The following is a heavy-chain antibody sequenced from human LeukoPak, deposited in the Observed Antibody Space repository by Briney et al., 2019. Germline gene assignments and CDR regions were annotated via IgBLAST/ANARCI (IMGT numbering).Heavy chain of an antibody. V-gene: IGHV3-7*01. Sequence: GGSLRLSCAASGFTFSSYWMSWVRQAPGKGLEWVANIKQEGSEKYYVDSVKGRFTISRDNANTSLYLQMNSLRAEDTAVYYCARDCSSTSCYRGGFDPWGQGTLVTVSS. CDR2: IKQEGSEK. D-gene: IGHD2-2*01. CDR3: ARDCSSTSCYRGGFDP. J-gene: IGHJ5*02. CDR1: GFTFSSYW.